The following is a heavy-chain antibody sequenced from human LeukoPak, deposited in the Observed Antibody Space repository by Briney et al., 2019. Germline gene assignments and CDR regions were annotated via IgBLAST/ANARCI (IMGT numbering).Heavy chain of an antibody. CDR1: GFTFSVYS. V-gene: IGHV3-48*04. Sequence: GGSLRLSCAGSGFTFSVYSMNWVRQAPGKGLEWVSYISSAGTTSYYADSVKGRFTISRDNVENSLYLQMNSLRVDDTAVYYCARDFEVPAAAPDYYYYYMDVWGKGTTVTVSS. J-gene: IGHJ6*03. CDR3: ARDFEVPAAAPDYYYYYMDV. D-gene: IGHD2-2*01. CDR2: ISSAGTTS.